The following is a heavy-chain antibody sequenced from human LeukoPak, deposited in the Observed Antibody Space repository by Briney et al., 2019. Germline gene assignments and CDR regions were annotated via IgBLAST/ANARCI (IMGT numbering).Heavy chain of an antibody. CDR2: IQCNSGGT. CDR3: AREKYGGTFDF. V-gene: IGHV1-2*02. D-gene: IGHD4-23*01. J-gene: IGHJ3*01. CDR1: GYIFTDYY. Sequence: GASVKVSCKTSGYIFTDYYVHWVRQAPGQGLEWLGCIQCNSGGTAYAQKFQDRVTIMTDTSITTAYIELPSLKSDDTAVYYCAREKYGGTFDFWGQGTIVTISS.